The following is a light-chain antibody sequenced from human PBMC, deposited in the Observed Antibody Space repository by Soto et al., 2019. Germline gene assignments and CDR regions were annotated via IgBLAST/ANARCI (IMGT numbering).Light chain of an antibody. CDR1: QNIVIW. J-gene: IGKJ2*01. CDR2: KAS. Sequence: DIQMTQSPSSVSTSVGDRVSITCRASQNIVIWLAWYQQKPGKAPKLLIYKASSLESGVPSRFSGSGSGTEFTLTISSLQPDDFATYYCQQCNSYPYTFGQGTKVDIK. CDR3: QQCNSYPYT. V-gene: IGKV1-5*03.